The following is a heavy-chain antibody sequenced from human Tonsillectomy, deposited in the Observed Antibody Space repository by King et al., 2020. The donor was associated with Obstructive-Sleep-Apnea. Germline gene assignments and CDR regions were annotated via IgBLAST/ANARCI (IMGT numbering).Heavy chain of an antibody. Sequence: VQLVQSGAEVKKPGASVKVSCKASGYTFTSYDINWVRQATGQGLEWMGWMNPNSGNTGYAQKFQGRVTMTRNTSISTAYMELSSLRSEDTAVYYCARVRKLRYFDWLSSAGYYFDYWGQGTLVTVSS. CDR2: MNPNSGNT. J-gene: IGHJ4*02. CDR1: GYTFTSYD. D-gene: IGHD3-9*01. CDR3: ARVRKLRYFDWLSSAGYYFDY. V-gene: IGHV1-8*01.